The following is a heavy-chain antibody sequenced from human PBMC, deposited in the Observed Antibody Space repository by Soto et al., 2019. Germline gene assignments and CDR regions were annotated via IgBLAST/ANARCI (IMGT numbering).Heavy chain of an antibody. D-gene: IGHD6-25*01. CDR3: ARLSGFLDL. CDR1: GGSIRGHY. Sequence: QVQLQESGPGLVKPSETLSLTCTVSGGSIRGHYWSWIRQPPGKGLEWIGYVYYSGSTNYNPSLQRRVNIPVDTSKNQFSLTLSSVAAADPAGYSCARLSGFLDLWGRGTLVTVSS. V-gene: IGHV4-59*08. CDR2: VYYSGST. J-gene: IGHJ2*01.